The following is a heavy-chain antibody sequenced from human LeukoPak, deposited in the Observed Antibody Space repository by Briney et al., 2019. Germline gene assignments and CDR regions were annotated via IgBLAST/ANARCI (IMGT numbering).Heavy chain of an antibody. CDR3: ARQTLWFGEFLDAFDI. Sequence: SETLSLTFTVSGGSISSSSYYWGWIRQPPGKGLEWIGSIYYSGSTYYNPSLKSRVTISVDTSKNQFSLKLSSVTAADTAVYYCARQTLWFGEFLDAFDIWGQGTMVTVSS. CDR1: GGSISSSSYY. D-gene: IGHD3-10*01. J-gene: IGHJ3*02. V-gene: IGHV4-39*07. CDR2: IYYSGST.